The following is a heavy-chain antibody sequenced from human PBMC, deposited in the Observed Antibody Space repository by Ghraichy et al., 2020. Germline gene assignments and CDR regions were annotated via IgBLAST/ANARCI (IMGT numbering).Heavy chain of an antibody. CDR3: ARPFIDGSYYGHQNGMDV. V-gene: IGHV3-53*01. CDR1: GFTVSSTY. CDR2: IYTSGTT. D-gene: IGHD1-26*01. Sequence: GESLNISCTASGFTVSSTYMSWVRQTPGRGLETVAMIYTSGTTYYTDSVKGRFTISRDHARNTVDLQMDSLRPADTAVYYCARPFIDGSYYGHQNGMDVWGRGTTVTVSS. J-gene: IGHJ6*04.